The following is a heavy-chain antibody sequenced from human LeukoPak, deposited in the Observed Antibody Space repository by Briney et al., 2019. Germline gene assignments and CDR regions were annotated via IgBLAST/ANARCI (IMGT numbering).Heavy chain of an antibody. CDR3: AKAIAAEAPFY. Sequence: GGTLRLSCAASGFTFSSYAMSWVRQAPGQGLEWVSAISGSGGSTYYADSVKGRFTISRDNSKNTLYLQMNSLRAEDAAVYYCAKAIAAEAPFYWGQGTLVTVSS. V-gene: IGHV3-23*01. D-gene: IGHD6-13*01. CDR2: ISGSGGST. CDR1: GFTFSSYA. J-gene: IGHJ4*02.